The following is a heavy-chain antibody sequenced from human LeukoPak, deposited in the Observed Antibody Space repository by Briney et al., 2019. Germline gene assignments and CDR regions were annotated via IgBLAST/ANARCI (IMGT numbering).Heavy chain of an antibody. J-gene: IGHJ4*02. CDR3: ARVSGRMVRGVIDY. D-gene: IGHD3-10*01. V-gene: IGHV4-59*08. CDR1: GGSISGYY. CDR2: MYYNGNT. Sequence: PSETLSLTCTVSGGSISGYYWTWIRQPPGKGLEWIGYMYYNGNTNYNPSLKSRVTISVDPSKNQFSLKLSSVTAADTAVYYCARVSGRMVRGVIDYWGQGTLVTVSS.